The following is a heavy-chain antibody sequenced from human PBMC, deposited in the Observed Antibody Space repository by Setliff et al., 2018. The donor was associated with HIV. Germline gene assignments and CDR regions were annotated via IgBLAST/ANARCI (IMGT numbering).Heavy chain of an antibody. CDR2: IYDSGST. CDR3: ARHRDPPGSSSWIYYYYYMDL. J-gene: IGHJ6*03. CDR1: GFTFSSYS. Sequence: ESLKISCAASGFTFSSYSMNWIRQPPGKRLEWLGSIYDSGSTSYNPSLSSRLTISVDTSKNQVSLRLSSVTAADTGVYYCARHRDPPGSSSWIYYYYYMDLWGEGTTVTVSS. D-gene: IGHD6-13*01. V-gene: IGHV4-39*01.